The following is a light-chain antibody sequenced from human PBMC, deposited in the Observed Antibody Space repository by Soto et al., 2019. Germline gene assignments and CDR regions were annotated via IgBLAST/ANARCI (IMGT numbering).Light chain of an antibody. V-gene: IGKV3-20*01. J-gene: IGKJ2*01. Sequence: EIVLTQSPGTLSLSPGERATLSCRASQSVSSSSFAWYQQKPGQAPRLLIYGTSSRATGIPDRFSGSGSGTDSTLTISRLEPEDFAVYYCQQYRSSPPYTFGQGTKLEIK. CDR2: GTS. CDR3: QQYRSSPPYT. CDR1: QSVSSSS.